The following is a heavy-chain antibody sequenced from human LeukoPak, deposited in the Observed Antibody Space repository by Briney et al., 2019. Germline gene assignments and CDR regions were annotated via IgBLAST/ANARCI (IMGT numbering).Heavy chain of an antibody. J-gene: IGHJ4*02. V-gene: IGHV4-4*07. D-gene: IGHD2-21*01. CDR1: GDSTSGYY. CDR2: MYTSGSA. CDR3: ARENAYCGGDCYRKYYFDY. Sequence: SETLSLTCTVPGDSTSGYYWSWIRQPAGKGLEWIGRMYTSGSANYNPSLKSRVTISGDRSKNQFSLKLSSVTAADTAVYYCARENAYCGGDCYRKYYFDYWGQGTLVTVSS.